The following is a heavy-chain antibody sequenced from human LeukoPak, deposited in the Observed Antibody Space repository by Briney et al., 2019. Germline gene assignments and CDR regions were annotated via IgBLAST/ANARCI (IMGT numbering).Heavy chain of an antibody. Sequence: ASVKVSCKASGYTSTSYDINWVRQATGQGLEWMGWMNPNSGNTGYAQKFQGRVTMTRNTSISTAYMELSSLRSEDTAVYYCARGRRWLQSPLLYWGQGTLVTVSS. CDR1: GYTSTSYD. CDR2: MNPNSGNT. V-gene: IGHV1-8*01. D-gene: IGHD5-12*01. CDR3: ARGRRWLQSPLLY. J-gene: IGHJ4*02.